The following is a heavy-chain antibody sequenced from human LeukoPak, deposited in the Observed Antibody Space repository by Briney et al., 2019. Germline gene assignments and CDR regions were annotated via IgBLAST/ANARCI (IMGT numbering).Heavy chain of an antibody. CDR1: GGSISSYY. J-gene: IGHJ4*02. D-gene: IGHD2-21*02. V-gene: IGHV4-59*01. CDR3: AIESPRYCGGDCYSYPFDY. Sequence: PSETLSLTCTVSGGSISSYYWSWIRQPPGKGLEWLGYIYYSGSTNYNPSLKSRVTISVDTSKNQFSQKLSSVTAADTAVYYCAIESPRYCGGDCYSYPFDYWGQGTLVTVSS. CDR2: IYYSGST.